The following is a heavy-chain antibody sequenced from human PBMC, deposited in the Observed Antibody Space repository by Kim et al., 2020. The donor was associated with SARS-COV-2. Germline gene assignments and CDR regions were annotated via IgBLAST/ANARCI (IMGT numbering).Heavy chain of an antibody. J-gene: IGHJ4*02. CDR1: GFTFSNYG. CDR3: ARDTLGTIGLWVSVTYYFDP. D-gene: IGHD3-16*01. CDR2: IWYDGDNK. V-gene: IGHV3-33*08. Sequence: GGSLRLSCAASGFTFSNYGMHWVRQAPGKGLEWVAVIWYDGDNKHYADSVKGRFTISRDNSKNTLYLQMNSLRAEDTAVYYCARDTLGTIGLWVSVTYYFDPCGQGTLVTVSS.